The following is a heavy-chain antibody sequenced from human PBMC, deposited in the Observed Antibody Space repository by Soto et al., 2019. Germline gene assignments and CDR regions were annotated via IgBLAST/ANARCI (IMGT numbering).Heavy chain of an antibody. Sequence: ASVKVSCKVSGYTLTELSMHWVRQAPGRGLEWMGGFDPEDGETIYAQKFQGRVTMTEDTSTDTAYMELSRLRSDDTAVYYCARDLGRYCSSTSCYWDYYYYGMDVWGQGTTVTVSS. J-gene: IGHJ6*02. CDR3: ARDLGRYCSSTSCYWDYYYYGMDV. V-gene: IGHV1-24*01. D-gene: IGHD2-2*01. CDR2: FDPEDGET. CDR1: GYTLTELS.